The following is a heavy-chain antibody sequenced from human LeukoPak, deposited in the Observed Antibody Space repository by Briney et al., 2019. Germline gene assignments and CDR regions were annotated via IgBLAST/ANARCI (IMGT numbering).Heavy chain of an antibody. V-gene: IGHV3-66*01. CDR3: TRSAADGWWGLFDY. J-gene: IGHJ4*02. D-gene: IGHD6-13*01. CDR2: IYSGGST. Sequence: GGSLRLSCAASGFTFSSYAMSWVRQAPGKGLEWVSVIYSGGSTSYADSVKGRFTISRDNSKNTAFLQMDSLRAEDTAVYFCTRSAADGWWGLFDYWGQGTLVTVSS. CDR1: GFTFSSYA.